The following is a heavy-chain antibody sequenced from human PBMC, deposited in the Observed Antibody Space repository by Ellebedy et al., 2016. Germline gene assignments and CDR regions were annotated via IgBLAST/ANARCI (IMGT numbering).Heavy chain of an antibody. CDR1: GFTFSSYG. CDR3: ARDAVGIAATPDY. CDR2: IWYDGSNK. D-gene: IGHD2-15*01. J-gene: IGHJ4*02. V-gene: IGHV3-33*08. Sequence: GGSLRLSCAASGFTFSSYGMHWVRQAPGKGLEWVAVIWYDGSNKYYADSVKGRFTISRDNSKTTLYLQMNSLRAEDTAVYYCARDAVGIAATPDYWGQGTLVTVSS.